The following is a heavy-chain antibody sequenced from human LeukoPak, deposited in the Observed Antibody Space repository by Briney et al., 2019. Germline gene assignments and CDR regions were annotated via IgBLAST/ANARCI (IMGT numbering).Heavy chain of an antibody. D-gene: IGHD4-17*01. J-gene: IGHJ4*02. V-gene: IGHV1-18*01. CDR3: AREGHDYGDNTPDY. CDR1: GYTFRNYG. Sequence: GAAVKVSCKASGYTFRNYGILLVRLAPGQGLEWMGWVSPYNDNTNYAQNFQGRVTMTTDTYTNLAYMELRSLRYDDTAVYYCAREGHDYGDNTPDYWGRGTLVTVSS. CDR2: VSPYNDNT.